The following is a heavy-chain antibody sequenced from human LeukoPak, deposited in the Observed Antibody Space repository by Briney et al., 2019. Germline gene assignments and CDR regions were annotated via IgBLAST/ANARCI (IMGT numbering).Heavy chain of an antibody. CDR1: GGTFSSYA. Sequence: GASVKVSCKASGGTFSSYAISWVRQAPGQGLEWMGRIIPILGIANYAQKFQGRVTITADKSTSTAYMELSSLRSEDTAVYYCARDGALTTYGSGWSPGFDIWGQGTMVTVSS. CDR3: ARDGALTTYGSGWSPGFDI. CDR2: IIPILGIA. J-gene: IGHJ3*02. V-gene: IGHV1-69*04. D-gene: IGHD6-19*01.